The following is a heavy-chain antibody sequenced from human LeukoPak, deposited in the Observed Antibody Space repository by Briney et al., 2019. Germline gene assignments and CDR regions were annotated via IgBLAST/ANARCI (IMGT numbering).Heavy chain of an antibody. CDR1: GYTFTSYY. D-gene: IGHD3-22*01. CDR2: INPSGGST. J-gene: IGHJ4*02. V-gene: IGHV1-46*01. CDR3: ARDFTRIYYYDSSGYYFTGNY. Sequence: ASVKVSCKASGYTFTSYYMHWVRQAPGQGLEWMGIINPSGGSTSYAQKLQGRVTMTRDTSTSTVYMELSSLRSEDTAVYYCARDFTRIYYYDSSGYYFTGNYWGQGTLVTVSS.